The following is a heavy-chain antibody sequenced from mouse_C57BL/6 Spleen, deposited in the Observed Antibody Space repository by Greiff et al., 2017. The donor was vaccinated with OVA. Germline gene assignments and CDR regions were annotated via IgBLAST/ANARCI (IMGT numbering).Heavy chain of an antibody. CDR2: IHPNSGST. V-gene: IGHV1-64*01. D-gene: IGHD2-2*01. Sequence: VQLQQPGAELVKPGASVKLSCKASGYTFTSYWMHWVKQRPGQGLEWIGMIHPNSGSTNYNEKFKSKATLTVDKSSSTAYMQLSSLTSEDSAVYYCARDGYDDAMDYWGQGTSVTVSS. CDR1: GYTFTSYW. J-gene: IGHJ4*01. CDR3: ARDGYDDAMDY.